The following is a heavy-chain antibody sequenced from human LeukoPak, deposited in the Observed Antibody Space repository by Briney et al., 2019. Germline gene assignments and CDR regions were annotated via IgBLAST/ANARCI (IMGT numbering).Heavy chain of an antibody. Sequence: SSVKVSCKASGYTFSNYDISWVRQAPGQGLEWLGWISAHNGNTNYAQNFQGRVTMTTDTSTSTAYMELRSLRSDDTAVYYCARDGSSGYYYWYFDLWGRGTLVTVPS. J-gene: IGHJ2*01. CDR2: ISAHNGNT. CDR1: GYTFSNYD. CDR3: ARDGSSGYYYWYFDL. V-gene: IGHV1-18*01. D-gene: IGHD3-22*01.